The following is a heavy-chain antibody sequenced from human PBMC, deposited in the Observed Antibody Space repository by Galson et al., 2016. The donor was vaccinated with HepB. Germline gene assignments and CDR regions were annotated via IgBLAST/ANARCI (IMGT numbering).Heavy chain of an antibody. CDR1: GVSISGTNW. J-gene: IGHJ6*02. V-gene: IGHV4-4*02. Sequence: SETLSLTCAVSGVSISGTNWWSWVRQPPGKGLEWIGEIYHTGSTNYNPSLQSRVTLSVDTSKNQFSLNLNSVTAADTALYYCVRNGYYCLDAWGQGTTVTVSS. CDR2: IYHTGST. CDR3: VRNGYYCLDA.